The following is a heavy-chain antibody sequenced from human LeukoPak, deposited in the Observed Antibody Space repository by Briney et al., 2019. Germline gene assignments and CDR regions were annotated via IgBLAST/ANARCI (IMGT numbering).Heavy chain of an antibody. CDR1: GFTFSSYE. CDR3: ARSYYYYGMDV. CDR2: ISSSGSTI. Sequence: AGGSLRLSCAASGFTFSSYEMNWVRQAPGKGLEWVSYISSSGSTIYYADSVKGRFTISRDNAKNSLYLQMNSLRAEDTAVYYCARSYYYYGMDVWGKGTTVTVSS. J-gene: IGHJ6*04. V-gene: IGHV3-48*03.